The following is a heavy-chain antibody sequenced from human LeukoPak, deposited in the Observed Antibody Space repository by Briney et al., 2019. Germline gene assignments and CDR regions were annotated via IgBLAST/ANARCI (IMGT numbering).Heavy chain of an antibody. CDR1: GFTFSSNA. D-gene: IGHD6-13*01. CDR2: ISGSGGTT. V-gene: IGHV3-23*01. J-gene: IGHJ4*02. CDR3: AKGPGGSYWYPDY. Sequence: GGSLRLSCVDSGFTFSSNAMSWVRQAPGKGLEWVSGISGSGGTTYYADSVKGRFTISRDNSKNTLYLQMNSLRVEDTAVYYCAKGPGGSYWYPDYWGQGTLVTVSS.